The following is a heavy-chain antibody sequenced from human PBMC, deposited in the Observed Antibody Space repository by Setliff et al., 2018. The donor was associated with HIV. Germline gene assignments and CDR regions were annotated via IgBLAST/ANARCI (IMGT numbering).Heavy chain of an antibody. CDR2: IYYTGST. Sequence: PSETLSLTCTVSSGSISTYYWTWIRQPPGKGLEYIGYIYYTGSTDYNPSLNGRVTISIDMSKSQFSLKLNSVTAADTAVYYCARLGYRWGGNDYWGQGTLVTVSS. V-gene: IGHV4-59*01. CDR3: ARLGYRWGGNDY. D-gene: IGHD7-27*01. J-gene: IGHJ4*02. CDR1: SGSISTYY.